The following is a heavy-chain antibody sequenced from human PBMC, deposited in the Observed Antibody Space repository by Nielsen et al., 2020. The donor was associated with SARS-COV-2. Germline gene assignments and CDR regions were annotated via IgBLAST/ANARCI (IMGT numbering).Heavy chain of an antibody. J-gene: IGHJ4*02. V-gene: IGHV5-51*01. CDR2: IYPGDSAT. Sequence: GESLKISCKGSGYSFTSYWIGWVRQMPGRGLELMGVIYPGDSATRYSPSFQGQVTISADESINTAYLQWSSLKASDTAMYYCARLFYDVLTGLGPFDYWGPGTQVTVSS. CDR3: ARLFYDVLTGLGPFDY. D-gene: IGHD3-9*01. CDR1: GYSFTSYW.